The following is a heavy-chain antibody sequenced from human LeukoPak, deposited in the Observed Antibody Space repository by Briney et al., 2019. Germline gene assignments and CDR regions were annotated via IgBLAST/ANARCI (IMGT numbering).Heavy chain of an antibody. D-gene: IGHD1-26*01. Sequence: GGSLRLSCAASGFTFSSYAMSWVRQAPGKGLEWVSAISGSGGSTYYADSVKGRFTISRDNSKNTLYLQMNSLRAEDTAVYYCAKDREWDGPLYYYYMDVWGKGTTVTVSS. V-gene: IGHV3-23*01. CDR1: GFTFSSYA. CDR2: ISGSGGST. CDR3: AKDREWDGPLYYYYMDV. J-gene: IGHJ6*03.